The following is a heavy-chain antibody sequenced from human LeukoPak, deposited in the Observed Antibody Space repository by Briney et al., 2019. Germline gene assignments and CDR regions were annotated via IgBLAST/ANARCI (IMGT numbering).Heavy chain of an antibody. V-gene: IGHV3-74*01. CDR2: INPDGSRT. CDR1: GFTLSSYW. Sequence: PGGSPRLSCAASGFTLSSYWIHWVRQAPGEGLVWVSRINPDGSRTDYADSVKGRFTISRDNTKNTVDLQMNSLRAEDTAVYYCARDFEAPSNCWGQGTLVTVSS. CDR3: ARDFEAPSNC. D-gene: IGHD3-9*01. J-gene: IGHJ4*02.